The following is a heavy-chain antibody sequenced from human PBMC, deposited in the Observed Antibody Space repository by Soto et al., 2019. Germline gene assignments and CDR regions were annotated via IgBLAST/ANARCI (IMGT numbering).Heavy chain of an antibody. D-gene: IGHD1-1*01. CDR2: ISDSGST. J-gene: IGHJ4*02. V-gene: IGHV4-59*01. CDR3: ARVGGSRTTGFDY. CDR1: GGSISSYY. Sequence: SETLSLTCTVSGGSISSYYWSWIRQSPGKGLEWIGDISDSGSTGYNPSLKSRITISVDMSKNQFSLKMSSVTAADTAVYYCARVGGSRTTGFDYWGQGTLVTVS.